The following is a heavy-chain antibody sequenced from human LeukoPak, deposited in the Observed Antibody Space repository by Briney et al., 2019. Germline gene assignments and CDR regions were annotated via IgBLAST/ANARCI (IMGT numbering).Heavy chain of an antibody. CDR3: ARDGYCSSTSCYGFDC. J-gene: IGHJ4*02. CDR1: GFTFSSYS. V-gene: IGHV3-48*04. Sequence: PGGSLRLSCAASGFTFSSYSMNWVRQAPGKGLEWVSYISSSSSTIYYAVSVKGRFTISRDNAKNSLYLQMNSLRAEDTAVYYCARDGYCSSTSCYGFDCWGQGTLVTVSS. D-gene: IGHD2-2*03. CDR2: ISSSSSTI.